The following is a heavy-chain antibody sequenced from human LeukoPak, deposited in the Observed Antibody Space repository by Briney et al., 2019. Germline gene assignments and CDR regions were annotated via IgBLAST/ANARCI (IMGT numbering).Heavy chain of an antibody. Sequence: GGSLRLSCVASGFTVRNNHMSWVRQAPGKGLEWVSYISSSSSTIYYADSVKGRFTISRDNAKNSLYLQMNSLRAEDTAVYYCARDNLDFFDYWGQGTLVTVSS. J-gene: IGHJ4*02. CDR1: GFTVRNNH. CDR2: ISSSSSTI. V-gene: IGHV3-48*01. CDR3: ARDNLDFFDY.